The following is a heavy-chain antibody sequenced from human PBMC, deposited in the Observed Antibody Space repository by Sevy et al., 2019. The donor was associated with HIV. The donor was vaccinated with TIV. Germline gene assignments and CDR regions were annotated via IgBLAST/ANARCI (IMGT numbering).Heavy chain of an antibody. CDR3: ASMGIAAAWSY. CDR2: ISYDGSNK. D-gene: IGHD6-13*01. J-gene: IGHJ4*02. V-gene: IGHV3-30-3*01. CDR1: GFTFSSYA. Sequence: GGSLRLSCAASGFTFSSYAMHWVRQAPGKGLEWVAVISYDGSNKYYADSVKGRFTISRDNSKNTCYLQMNSLRAEETAVYYCASMGIAAAWSYWGQGTLVTVSS.